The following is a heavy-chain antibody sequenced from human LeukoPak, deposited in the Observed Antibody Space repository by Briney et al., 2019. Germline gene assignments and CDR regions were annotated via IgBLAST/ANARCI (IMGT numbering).Heavy chain of an antibody. CDR3: AHTGGAFDI. CDR2: IYWDDDK. CDR1: GVSVSTSGVG. J-gene: IGHJ3*02. V-gene: IGHV2-5*02. Sequence: CGPTLVNPTQPLTLTCTFSGVSVSTSGVGVGWIRQPSGKALEWLALIYWDDDKRYSPSLKSRLTITKDASKNQVVLTITNLDPVDTATYFCAHTGGAFDIWGQGTMVTVSS. D-gene: IGHD1-14*01.